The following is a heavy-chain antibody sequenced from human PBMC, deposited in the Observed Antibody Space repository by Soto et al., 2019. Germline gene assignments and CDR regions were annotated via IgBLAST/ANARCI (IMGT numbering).Heavy chain of an antibody. Sequence: QVQLVQSGAEAKKPGASVKVSCKASGYTLTSYDINWVRQAPGQGLEWMGWMNPKSVNTGYAQKFQGRVTMTSNTSIITAYTELSGLRSADTAVYYCARTLYGDNVDYWGQGTLVTVSS. J-gene: IGHJ4*02. CDR3: ARTLYGDNVDY. V-gene: IGHV1-8*01. CDR1: GYTLTSYD. D-gene: IGHD4-17*01. CDR2: MNPKSVNT.